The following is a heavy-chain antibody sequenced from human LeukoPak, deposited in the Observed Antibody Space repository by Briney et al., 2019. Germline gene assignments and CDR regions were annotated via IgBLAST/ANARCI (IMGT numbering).Heavy chain of an antibody. V-gene: IGHV3-53*01. Sequence: GGSLRLSCAASGFTFSSYSMNWVRQAPGKGLEWVSVIFSGGSTYYADSVKGRFTISRDNSKNTLYLQMNSLRAEDTAVYYCARVGSSGWYGDYWGQGTLVTVSS. CDR3: ARVGSSGWYGDY. J-gene: IGHJ4*02. CDR2: IFSGGST. D-gene: IGHD6-19*01. CDR1: GFTFSSYS.